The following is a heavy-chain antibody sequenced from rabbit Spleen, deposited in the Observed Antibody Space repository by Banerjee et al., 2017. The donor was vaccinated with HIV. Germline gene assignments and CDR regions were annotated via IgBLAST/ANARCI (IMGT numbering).Heavy chain of an antibody. CDR2: IYGGVSGST. V-gene: IGHV1S40*01. CDR1: GFSFNNRYY. J-gene: IGHJ4*01. CDR3: AREVLYAAYAGFGDATLYYFDL. Sequence: QSLEESGGDLVKPGASLTLTCTASGFSFNNRYYMCWVRQAPGKGLECVACIYGGVSGSTYYASWARGRFTISKSSSTTVTLQMTSLTAADTATYFCAREVLYAAYAGFGDATLYYFDLWGQGTLVTVS. D-gene: IGHD6-1*01.